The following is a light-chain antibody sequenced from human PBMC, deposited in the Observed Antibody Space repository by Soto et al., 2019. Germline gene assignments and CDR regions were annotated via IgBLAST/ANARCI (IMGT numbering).Light chain of an antibody. Sequence: EIVLTQSPGTLSLSPGERATLSCRASQSVSSNLAWYQQKTGQAPRLLIYGASTRATGIPARFSGSGSGTDFTLTISSLEAEDFAVYYCQQYNNWPPITFGQGTKVDIK. CDR3: QQYNNWPPIT. J-gene: IGKJ1*01. CDR1: QSVSSN. V-gene: IGKV3-15*01. CDR2: GAS.